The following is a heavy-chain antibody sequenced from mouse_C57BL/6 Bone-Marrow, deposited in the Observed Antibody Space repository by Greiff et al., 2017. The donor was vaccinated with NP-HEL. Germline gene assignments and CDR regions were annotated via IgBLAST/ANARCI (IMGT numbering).Heavy chain of an antibody. CDR3: ARRYYDYFDY. J-gene: IGHJ2*01. Sequence: QVQLKQPGAELVKPGASVKLSCKASGYTFTSYWMHWVKQRPGQGLEWIGMIHPNSGSTNYNEKFKSKATLTVDKSSSTAYMQLSSLTSEDSAVYYCARRYYDYFDYWGQGTTLTVSS. D-gene: IGHD2-4*01. V-gene: IGHV1-64*01. CDR1: GYTFTSYW. CDR2: IHPNSGST.